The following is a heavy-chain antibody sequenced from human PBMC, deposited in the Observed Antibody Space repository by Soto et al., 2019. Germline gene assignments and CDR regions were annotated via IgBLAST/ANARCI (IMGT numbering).Heavy chain of an antibody. CDR1: GFTFSNFY. CDR2: ISGTSHDT. D-gene: IGHD2-15*01. J-gene: IGHJ6*02. Sequence: QVQLVESGGGLVKPGGSLRLSCAASGFTFSNFYMSWVRQAPGKGLEWVSYISGTSHDTNYADSVKGRFTISRDNAKNSVHLQMHSLRAEDTALYYCARSGGTCYSAGCYYYAMDVWGQGTTVTVSS. V-gene: IGHV3-11*05. CDR3: ARSGGTCYSAGCYYYAMDV.